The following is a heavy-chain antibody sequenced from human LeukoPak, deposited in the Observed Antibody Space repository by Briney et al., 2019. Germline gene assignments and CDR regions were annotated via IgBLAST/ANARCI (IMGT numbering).Heavy chain of an antibody. CDR1: GGSISSSSYY. Sequence: PSETLSLTCTVSGGSISSSSYYWGWIRQPPGKGLEWIGSIYYSGSTYYNPSLKSRVTISVDTSKNQFSLKLSSVTAADTAVYYCARQGFDYGEIFDCWGQGTLVTVSS. D-gene: IGHD4-17*01. V-gene: IGHV4-39*01. J-gene: IGHJ4*02. CDR2: IYYSGST. CDR3: ARQGFDYGEIFDC.